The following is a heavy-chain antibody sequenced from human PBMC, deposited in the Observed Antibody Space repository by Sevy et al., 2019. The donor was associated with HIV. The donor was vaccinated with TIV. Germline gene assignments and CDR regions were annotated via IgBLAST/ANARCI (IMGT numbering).Heavy chain of an antibody. CDR3: AKDTIVVVGEALDI. Sequence: GGSLRLSCAVSGFTFSNYAMSWVRRAPGKGLEWVSAISGRDTGTFYAESVKGRFTISRDNSKNTLYLQMNSLRAEDTAVYYCAKDTIVVVGEALDIWGRGTMVTVSS. V-gene: IGHV3-23*01. CDR1: GFTFSNYA. D-gene: IGHD3-22*01. CDR2: ISGRDTGT. J-gene: IGHJ3*02.